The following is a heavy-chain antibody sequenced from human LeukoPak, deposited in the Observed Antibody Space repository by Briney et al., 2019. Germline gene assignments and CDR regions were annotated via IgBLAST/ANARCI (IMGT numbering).Heavy chain of an antibody. CDR3: AKDPQDFYGSSGYRPERY. CDR2: ISYDGTDK. J-gene: IGHJ4*02. CDR1: GFNFRSYG. D-gene: IGHD3-22*01. V-gene: IGHV3-30*18. Sequence: GGSLRLSCAASGFNFRSYGMQWVRQAPGKGLEWVTLISYDGTDKYYAASVRGRFTISRDNSKNTEYLQMNSLRPEDTGVYYCAKDPQDFYGSSGYRPERYWGQGTLVTVSS.